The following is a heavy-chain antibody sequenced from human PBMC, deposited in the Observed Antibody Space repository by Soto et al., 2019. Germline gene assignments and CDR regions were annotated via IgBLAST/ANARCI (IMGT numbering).Heavy chain of an antibody. V-gene: IGHV3-53*01. Sequence: EVQLVESGGGLIQSGGSLRLSCAASGFTVSTNYMNWVRQAPGKGLEWVSVIYSGGNTYYADSVKGRFTISRDSSKNTLYLQMNSLRAGDTAVYYCVSLGYSDSSFAFDFWGQGTMVTVSS. CDR2: IYSGGNT. J-gene: IGHJ3*01. CDR1: GFTVSTNY. D-gene: IGHD5-12*01. CDR3: VSLGYSDSSFAFDF.